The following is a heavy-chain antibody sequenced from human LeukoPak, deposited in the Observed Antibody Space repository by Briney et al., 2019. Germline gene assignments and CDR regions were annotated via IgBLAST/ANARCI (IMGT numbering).Heavy chain of an antibody. J-gene: IGHJ4*02. CDR1: AGSISRYY. CDR2: ISYSGST. Sequence: SETLSLTCTVSAGSISRYYWSWIRQPPGKGLEWIGYISYSGSTNYNPSLKSQVTISVDTSQNQFSLKLSSVTAADTAIYYCARHLYESRGQTSFDYWGQGTLVTVSS. D-gene: IGHD3-22*01. V-gene: IGHV4-59*08. CDR3: ARHLYESRGQTSFDY.